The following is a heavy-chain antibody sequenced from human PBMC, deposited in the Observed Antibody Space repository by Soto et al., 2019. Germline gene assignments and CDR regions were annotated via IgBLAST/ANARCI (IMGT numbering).Heavy chain of an antibody. V-gene: IGHV1-18*01. CDR1: GYTFTSYG. J-gene: IGHJ4*02. D-gene: IGHD3-22*01. Sequence: ASVKVSCKASGYTFTSYGISWVRQAPGQGLEWVGWISAHNGDTRYAQNLQGRITMTTDTFTNTAYMELTSLTSDNTAVYYCARDWSRYYDSSGLMWFYWGQGTLVTVSS. CDR2: ISAHNGDT. CDR3: ARDWSRYYDSSGLMWFY.